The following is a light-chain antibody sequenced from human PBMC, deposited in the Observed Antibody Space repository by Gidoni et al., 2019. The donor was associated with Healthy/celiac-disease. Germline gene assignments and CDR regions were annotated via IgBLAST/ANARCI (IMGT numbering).Light chain of an antibody. CDR1: QDISNY. CDR2: DAT. J-gene: IGKJ4*01. V-gene: IGKV1-33*01. Sequence: DIQMTQSPSSLSASVGDRVTITRQASQDISNYLNWYQQKPGKAPKLLIYDATNLETGVPSRFSGSGSGTDFTFTISSMQPEDIATYYCQQYDNRPPLTFGGGTKVEIK. CDR3: QQYDNRPPLT.